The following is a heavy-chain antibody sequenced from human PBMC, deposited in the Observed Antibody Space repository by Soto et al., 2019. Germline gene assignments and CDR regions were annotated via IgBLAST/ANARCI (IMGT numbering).Heavy chain of an antibody. J-gene: IGHJ4*02. Sequence: LRLSCAASGFTVSSYAMSWVRQAPGKGLEWVSAISGSGGSTYYADSVKGRFTISRDNSKNTLYLQMNSLRAEDTAVYYCAKVARTYYYDSSGAPFDFWGQGTLVTVSS. V-gene: IGHV3-23*01. CDR3: AKVARTYYYDSSGAPFDF. CDR2: ISGSGGST. D-gene: IGHD3-22*01. CDR1: GFTVSSYA.